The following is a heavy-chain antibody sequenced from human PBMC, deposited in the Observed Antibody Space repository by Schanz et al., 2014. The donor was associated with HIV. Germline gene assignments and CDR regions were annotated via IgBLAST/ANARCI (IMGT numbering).Heavy chain of an antibody. V-gene: IGHV3-30*18. CDR1: GFTFSTYA. CDR2: IWYDGSNK. D-gene: IGHD3-10*01. CDR3: AKDGAPSGSYSYGMDV. J-gene: IGHJ6*02. Sequence: QVQLVESGGGVVQPGRSLRLSCAASGFTFSTYAFHWVRQAPDKGLESVAVIWYDGSNKYYADSGKGRFTISRDNSKNTLYLQMNSLRAEDTAVYHCAKDGAPSGSYSYGMDVWGQGTTVTVSS.